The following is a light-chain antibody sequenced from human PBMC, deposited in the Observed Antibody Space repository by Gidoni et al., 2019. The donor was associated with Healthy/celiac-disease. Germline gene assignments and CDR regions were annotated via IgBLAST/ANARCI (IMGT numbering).Light chain of an antibody. CDR3: QQYNNWPRT. V-gene: IGKV3-15*01. CDR2: GAS. Sequence: EIVMTQSPATLSVSPGERATLSCRASQSVSSNLAWSQQKPGQAPRRLIYGASTRAPGIPARFSGSGSGTEFTLTISSLQSEDFAVYYCQQYNNWPRTFGQGTKVEIK. J-gene: IGKJ1*01. CDR1: QSVSSN.